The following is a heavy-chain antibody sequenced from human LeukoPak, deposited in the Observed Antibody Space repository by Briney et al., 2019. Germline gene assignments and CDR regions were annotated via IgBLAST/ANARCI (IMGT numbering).Heavy chain of an antibody. CDR1: GGSISSYY. CDR2: IYYSGST. D-gene: IGHD5-18*01. V-gene: IGHV4-59*01. Sequence: SETLSLTCTVSGGSISSYYWSWIRQPPGKGLEWIGYIYYSGSTNYNSSFKSRVTISIDTSKNQFSLRLSSVTAADTAVYYCASGYSYDNFDYWGQGTLVTVSS. CDR3: ASGYSYDNFDY. J-gene: IGHJ4*02.